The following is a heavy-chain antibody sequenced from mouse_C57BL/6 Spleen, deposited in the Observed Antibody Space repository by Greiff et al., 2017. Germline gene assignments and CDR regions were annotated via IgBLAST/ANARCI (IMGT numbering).Heavy chain of an antibody. J-gene: IGHJ2*01. CDR3: ARAITTVIRPFAD. CDR1: GYAFSSSW. CDR2: IYPGDGDT. D-gene: IGHD1-1*01. Sequence: VQLQQSGPELVKPGASVKISCKASGYAFSSSWMNWVKQRPGKGLVWIGRIYPGDGDTYYNGKFKGKATLTADKYSSTANMQHIHRTSEDSAVYFFARAITTVIRPFADWGQGTTLTVSS. V-gene: IGHV1-82*01.